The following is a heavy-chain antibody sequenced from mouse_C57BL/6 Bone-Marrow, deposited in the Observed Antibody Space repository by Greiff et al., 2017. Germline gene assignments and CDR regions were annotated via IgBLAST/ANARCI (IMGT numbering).Heavy chain of an antibody. Sequence: QVQLQQSGPELVKPGASVKISCKASGYAFSSSWMNWVKQRPGKGLEWIGRIYPGDGDTNYNGKFKGKATLTADKSSSTAYMQLSSLTSEDSAVYFCARPPPTGDYWGQGTTLTVSS. V-gene: IGHV1-82*01. D-gene: IGHD1-1*01. CDR1: GYAFSSSW. CDR3: ARPPPTGDY. CDR2: IYPGDGDT. J-gene: IGHJ2*01.